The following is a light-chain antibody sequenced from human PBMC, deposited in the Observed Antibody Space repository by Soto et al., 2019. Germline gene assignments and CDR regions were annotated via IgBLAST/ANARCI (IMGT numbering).Light chain of an antibody. CDR2: GAS. CDR1: QSVSSN. CDR3: QQYNNWYS. V-gene: IGKV3-15*01. J-gene: IGKJ2*03. Sequence: EIVMTQSPATLSVSPGEGATLSCRASQSVSSNLAWYQQKPVQAPRLLIYGASTRATGIPARFSASGSGTEFTLSISSLQSEDSAVYYCQQYNNWYSFGQGTKLEIK.